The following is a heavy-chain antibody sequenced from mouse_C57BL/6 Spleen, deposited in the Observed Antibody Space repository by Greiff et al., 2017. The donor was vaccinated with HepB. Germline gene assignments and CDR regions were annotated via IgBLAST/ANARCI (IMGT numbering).Heavy chain of an antibody. V-gene: IGHV5-9*01. J-gene: IGHJ3*01. CDR1: GFTFSSYT. CDR3: ARHIYYDYDWFAY. Sequence: EVKLVESGGGLVKPGGSLKLSCAASGFTFSSYTMSWVRQTPEKRLEWVATISGGGGNTYYPDSVKGRFTISRDNAKNTLYLQMSSLRSEDTALYYCARHIYYDYDWFAYWGQGTLVTVSA. D-gene: IGHD2-4*01. CDR2: ISGGGGNT.